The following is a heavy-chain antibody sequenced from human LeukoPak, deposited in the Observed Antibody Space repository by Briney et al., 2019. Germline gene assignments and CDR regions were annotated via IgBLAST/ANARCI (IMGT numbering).Heavy chain of an antibody. J-gene: IGHJ4*02. CDR1: GFTFSSYS. Sequence: PGGSLRLSCAASGFTFSSYSMNWVRQAPGKGLEWVSSISSSSSYIYYADSVKGRFTISRDNAKNSLYLQVNSLRAEDTAVYYCARHLFDYWGQGTLVTVSS. V-gene: IGHV3-21*01. CDR3: ARHLFDY. D-gene: IGHD3-3*02. CDR2: ISSSSSYI.